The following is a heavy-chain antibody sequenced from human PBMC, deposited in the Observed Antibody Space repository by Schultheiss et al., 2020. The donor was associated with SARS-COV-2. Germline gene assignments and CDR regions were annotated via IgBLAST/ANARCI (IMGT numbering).Heavy chain of an antibody. CDR2: ISYDGSNK. J-gene: IGHJ6*02. V-gene: IGHV3-30-3*01. D-gene: IGHD3-3*01. Sequence: GESLKISCAASGFTFSSYAMHWVRQAPGKGLEWVAVISYDGSNKYYADSVKGRFTISRDNSKNTLYLQMNSLRAEDTAVYYCARGLRFLEWLFEGDYYYGMDVWGQGTTVTVSS. CDR1: GFTFSSYA. CDR3: ARGLRFLEWLFEGDYYYGMDV.